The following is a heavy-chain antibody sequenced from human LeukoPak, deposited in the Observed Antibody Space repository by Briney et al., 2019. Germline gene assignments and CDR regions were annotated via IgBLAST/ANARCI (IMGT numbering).Heavy chain of an antibody. CDR1: GGSISSGSNY. D-gene: IGHD4-17*01. CDR2: IHNTGRT. Sequence: SETLSLTCTVSGGSISSGSNYWGWIRQHPGKGLEWIGYIHNTGRTDYNPSLKSRVIISLDTSKNRFSLRLSSVTAADTALYYCARKNDYGDSYYMDVWGKGTTVTVSS. V-gene: IGHV4-31*03. J-gene: IGHJ6*03. CDR3: ARKNDYGDSYYMDV.